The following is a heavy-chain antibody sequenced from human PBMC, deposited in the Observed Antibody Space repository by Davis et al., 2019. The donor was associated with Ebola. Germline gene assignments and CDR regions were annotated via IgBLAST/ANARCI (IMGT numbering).Heavy chain of an antibody. J-gene: IGHJ5*02. CDR3: ASCSGYSSSWDWFDP. CDR2: ISAYNGNT. Sequence: ASVKVSCKASGYTFTSYGISWVRQAPGQGLEWMGWISAYNGNTNYAQKLQGRVTMTTDTSTSTAYMELRSLRSDDTAVYYCASCSGYSSSWDWFDPWGQGTLVTVSS. V-gene: IGHV1-18*04. D-gene: IGHD6-13*01. CDR1: GYTFTSYG.